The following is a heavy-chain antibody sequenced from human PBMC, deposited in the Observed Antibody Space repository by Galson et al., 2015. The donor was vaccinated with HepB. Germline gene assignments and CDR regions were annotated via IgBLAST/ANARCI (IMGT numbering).Heavy chain of an antibody. CDR2: ISAASSYI. Sequence: SLRPSCAASGFTLSTYSMNWVRQAPGKGLEWVSSISAASSYIFYADSVKGRFTISRDNAKNSLFLQMNSLRPEDTAVYYCARDQAEEYQQLYEYYFDSWGLGTLVTVSS. V-gene: IGHV3-21*01. J-gene: IGHJ4*02. CDR1: GFTLSTYS. D-gene: IGHD1-1*01. CDR3: ARDQAEEYQQLYEYYFDS.